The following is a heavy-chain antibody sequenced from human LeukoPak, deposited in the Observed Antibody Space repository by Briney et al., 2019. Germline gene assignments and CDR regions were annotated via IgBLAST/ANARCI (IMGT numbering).Heavy chain of an antibody. CDR2: ISYDGSNK. J-gene: IGHJ4*02. D-gene: IGHD3-22*01. Sequence: GGSLRLSCAASGFTFSSYGMHWVRQAPGKGLEWVAVISYDGSNKYYADSVKGRFTISRDNSKNTLYLQMNSLRTEDTAMYYCAKDRGGSGGYYYGYFDYWGQGTLVTVSS. CDR1: GFTFSSYG. V-gene: IGHV3-30*18. CDR3: AKDRGGSGGYYYGYFDY.